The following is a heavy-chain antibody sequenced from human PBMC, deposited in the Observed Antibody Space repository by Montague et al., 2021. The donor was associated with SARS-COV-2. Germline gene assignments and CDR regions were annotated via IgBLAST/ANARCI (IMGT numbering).Heavy chain of an antibody. J-gene: IGHJ4*02. V-gene: IGHV4-4*08. Sequence: SETLSLTYTVSGASVSGSDWGWIRQSPAKGLEWIGYFYSVGSTDYNPSLKSRVTISRDTSKNQFPLKVRSVTAADTAAYYCAATDYFASGQCDFWGQGTWVTGSS. D-gene: IGHD3-10*01. CDR2: FYSVGST. CDR1: GASVSGSD. CDR3: AATDYFASGQCDF.